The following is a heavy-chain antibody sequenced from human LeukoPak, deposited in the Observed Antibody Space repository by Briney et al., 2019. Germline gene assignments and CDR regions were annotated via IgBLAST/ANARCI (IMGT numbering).Heavy chain of an antibody. CDR2: ISSSGSTI. Sequence: GGSLRLSCAASGLTFSDYYMSWIRQAPGKGLEWVSYISSSGSTIYYADSVKGRFTISRDNAKNSLYLQMNSLRAEDTAVYYCARELVMVRGVIDYWGQGTLVTVSS. CDR3: ARELVMVRGVIDY. CDR1: GLTFSDYY. J-gene: IGHJ4*02. V-gene: IGHV3-11*01. D-gene: IGHD3-10*01.